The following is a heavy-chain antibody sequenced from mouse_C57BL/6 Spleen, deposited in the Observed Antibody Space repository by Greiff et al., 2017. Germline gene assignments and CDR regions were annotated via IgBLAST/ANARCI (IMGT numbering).Heavy chain of an antibody. V-gene: IGHV5-12*01. Sequence: DVKLVESGGGLVQPGGSLKLSCAASGFTFSDYYMSWVRQTPEKRLEWVAYISNGGGSTYYPDTVKGRFTISRDNAKNTLYLQMSRLQSEDTAMYYCARLEYYAMDYWGQGTSVTVSS. CDR1: GFTFSDYY. J-gene: IGHJ4*01. CDR3: ARLEYYAMDY. CDR2: ISNGGGST.